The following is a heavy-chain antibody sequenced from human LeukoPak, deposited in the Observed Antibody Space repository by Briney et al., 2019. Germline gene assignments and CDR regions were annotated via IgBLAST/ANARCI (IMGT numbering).Heavy chain of an antibody. J-gene: IGHJ4*02. CDR1: GYTFTSYG. V-gene: IGHV1-18*01. Sequence: ASVKVSCKASGYTFTSYGISWVRQAPGQGLEWMGWISAYNGNTNYAQKLQGRVTMTTDTSTSTAYMELSSLRSEDTAVYYCARSTTVTPFDYWGQGTLVTVSS. CDR2: ISAYNGNT. CDR3: ARSTTVTPFDY. D-gene: IGHD4-17*01.